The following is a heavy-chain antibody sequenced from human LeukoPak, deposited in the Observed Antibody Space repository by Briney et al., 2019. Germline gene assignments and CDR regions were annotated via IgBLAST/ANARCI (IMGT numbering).Heavy chain of an antibody. CDR2: IYYTGTT. D-gene: IGHD1-26*01. V-gene: IGHV4-39*07. CDR1: GGSISSDGCY. Sequence: SETLSLTCTVSGGSISSDGCYWGWVRQPPGKGLEWIGSIYYTGTTYYNPSLKSRVSISVDVSKNQFSLKLTSVTAADTALYYCVRGSHSPRGWFDPWGQGTLVTVSS. J-gene: IGHJ5*02. CDR3: VRGSHSPRGWFDP.